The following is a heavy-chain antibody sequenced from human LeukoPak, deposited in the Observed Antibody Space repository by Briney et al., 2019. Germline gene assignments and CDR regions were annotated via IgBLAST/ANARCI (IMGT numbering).Heavy chain of an antibody. CDR3: ARDRGSGSYYNGYWYFDL. CDR2: IYYSGST. D-gene: IGHD3-10*01. Sequence: SETLSLTCTVSGGSISSGGYYWSWIRQHPGKGLEWIGYIYYSGSTYYNPSLKSRVTISVDTSKNQFSLKLGSVTAANTAVYYCARDRGSGSYYNGYWYFDLWGRGTLVTVSS. CDR1: GGSISSGGYY. V-gene: IGHV4-31*03. J-gene: IGHJ2*01.